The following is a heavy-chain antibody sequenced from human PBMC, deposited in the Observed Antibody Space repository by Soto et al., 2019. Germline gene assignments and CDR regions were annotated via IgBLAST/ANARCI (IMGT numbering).Heavy chain of an antibody. CDR1: GYPFTTYP. CDR2: VYVTGTGT. Sequence: ASVKVSCKASGYPFTTYPFHWVRQAPGQGLEWMGIVYVTGTGTRSAQKFQGRLTMTRDRSTSTVYMELSSLRSEDTAVYYCARPEGYGSGSYYFDSWGQGTLVTVSS. J-gene: IGHJ4*02. V-gene: IGHV1-46*01. CDR3: ARPEGYGSGSYYFDS. D-gene: IGHD3-10*01.